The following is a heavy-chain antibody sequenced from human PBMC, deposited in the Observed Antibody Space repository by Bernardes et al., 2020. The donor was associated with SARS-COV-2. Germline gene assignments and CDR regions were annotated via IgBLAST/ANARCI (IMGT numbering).Heavy chain of an antibody. J-gene: IGHJ6*02. CDR2: ISYDGSNK. CDR1: GFTFRSYA. V-gene: IGHV3-30-3*01. Sequence: GGPLRLSCAASGFTFRSYAMHWVRQAPGKGLEWVAVISYDGSNKYYADSVKGRFTISRDNSKNTLYLQMNSLRAEDTAVYYCARELRLRFLEWTPGRGMDVWGQGTTVTVSS. D-gene: IGHD3-3*01. CDR3: ARELRLRFLEWTPGRGMDV.